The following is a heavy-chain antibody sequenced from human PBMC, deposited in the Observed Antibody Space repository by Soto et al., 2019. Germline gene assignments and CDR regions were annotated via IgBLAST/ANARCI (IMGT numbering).Heavy chain of an antibody. V-gene: IGHV4-34*01. CDR1: GGSFSGYY. D-gene: IGHD3-22*01. J-gene: IGHJ4*02. CDR2: INHSGST. CDR3: ARTYYYDSSGYPKEHYFDY. Sequence: PSETLSLTCAVYGGSFSGYYWSWIRQPPGKGLEWIGEINHSGSTNYNPSLKSRVTISVDTSKNQFSLKLSSVTAADTAVYYCARTYYYDSSGYPKEHYFDYWGQGTLVTVSS.